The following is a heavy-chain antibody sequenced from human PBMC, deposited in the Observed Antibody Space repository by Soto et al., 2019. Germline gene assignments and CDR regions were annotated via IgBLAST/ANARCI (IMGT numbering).Heavy chain of an antibody. D-gene: IGHD6-6*01. J-gene: IGHJ4*02. CDR3: EKNIAALVPSTCYFDY. CDR1: GFTFSSYA. CDR2: ISGSGGST. V-gene: IGHV3-23*01. Sequence: PGGSLRLSCAASGFTFSSYAMSWVRQAPGKGLEWVSAISGSGGSTYYADSVKGRFTISRDNSKNTLYLQMNSLRAEDTAVYYCEKNIAALVPSTCYFDYWGQGTLVTVSS.